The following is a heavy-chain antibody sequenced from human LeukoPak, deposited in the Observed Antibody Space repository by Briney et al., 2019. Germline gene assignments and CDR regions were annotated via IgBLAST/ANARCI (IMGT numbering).Heavy chain of an antibody. CDR2: INHSGST. CDR3: ARGRHDFWSGYYPGPGRADGMDV. CDR1: GGSFSGYY. J-gene: IGHJ6*02. Sequence: PSETLSLTCAVYGGSFSGYYWSWIRQPPGKGLEWIGEINHSGSTNYNPSLKSRVTISVDTSKNQFSLKLSSVTAADTAVYYCARGRHDFWSGYYPGPGRADGMDVWGQGTTVTVSS. V-gene: IGHV4-34*01. D-gene: IGHD3-3*01.